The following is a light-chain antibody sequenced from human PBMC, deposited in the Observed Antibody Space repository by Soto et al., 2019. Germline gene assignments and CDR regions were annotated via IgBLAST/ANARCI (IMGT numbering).Light chain of an antibody. CDR1: QGIRND. V-gene: IGKV1-6*01. CDR3: LQDNRYPLT. Sequence: AVQMTQSPSSLSASVGDRVTITCRASQGIRNDLGWYQQKSGKAPKVLIYAASTLQSGVPSRFSGSGSGTDFTLTISSLHPEDFASYYCLQDNRYPLTFGQGTKVEIK. J-gene: IGKJ1*01. CDR2: AAS.